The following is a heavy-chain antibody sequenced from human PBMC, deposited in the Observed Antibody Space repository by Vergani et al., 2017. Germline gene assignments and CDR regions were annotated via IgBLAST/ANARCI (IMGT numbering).Heavy chain of an antibody. CDR3: ARAHQQGGKSIDAFDI. V-gene: IGHV4-4*07. CDR1: GGSISSYY. D-gene: IGHD3-16*01. Sequence: QVQLQESGPGLVKPSETLSLTCTVSGGSISSYYWSWIRPPAGKGLEWIGRIYTSGSTNYNPSLKSRLTMSVDTSKNQFSLKLSSVTAADTAVYYCARAHQQGGKSIDAFDIWGQGTMVTVSS. J-gene: IGHJ3*02. CDR2: IYTSGST.